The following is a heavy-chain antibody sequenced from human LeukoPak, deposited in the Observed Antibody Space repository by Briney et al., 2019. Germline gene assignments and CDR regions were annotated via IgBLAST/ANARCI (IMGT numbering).Heavy chain of an antibody. D-gene: IGHD3-10*01. CDR3: ARSERLRWMVRGVQFDY. CDR2: IYYSGST. CDR1: GGSISSYY. V-gene: IGHV4-59*01. J-gene: IGHJ4*02. Sequence: SETLSLTCTVSGGSISSYYWSWIRQPPGKGLEWIGYIYYSGSTNYNPSLKSRVTISVDTSKNQFSLKLSSVTAADTAVHYCARSERLRWMVRGVQFDYWGQGTLVTVSS.